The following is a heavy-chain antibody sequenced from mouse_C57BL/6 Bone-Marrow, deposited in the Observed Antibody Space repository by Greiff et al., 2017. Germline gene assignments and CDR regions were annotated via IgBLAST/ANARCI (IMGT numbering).Heavy chain of an antibody. Sequence: VQLQQPGAELVMPGASVKLSCKASGYTFTSYWMHWVKQRPGQGLEWIGEIDPSDSYTNYNQKFKGKSTLTVDKSSSTAHMQLSSLTSEDAAVYYCARGVYESGGCDYGGQGTTLTVSA. J-gene: IGHJ2*01. CDR1: GYTFTSYW. D-gene: IGHD3-3*01. CDR2: IDPSDSYT. CDR3: ARGVYESGGCDY. V-gene: IGHV1-69*01.